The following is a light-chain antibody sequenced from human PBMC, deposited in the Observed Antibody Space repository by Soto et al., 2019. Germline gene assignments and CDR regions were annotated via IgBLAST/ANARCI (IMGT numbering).Light chain of an antibody. CDR1: QGINGH. J-gene: IGKJ5*01. CDR2: AAS. Sequence: DSQLTQSPSFLSVSVGDRVTITCRASQGINGHLAWYQEKPGKAPKLLIYAASTLQSGVPSRFSGSASGTECTLTLSSLQPEDFATYYSQQFDNYPITFGQGTRLEN. V-gene: IGKV1-9*01. CDR3: QQFDNYPIT.